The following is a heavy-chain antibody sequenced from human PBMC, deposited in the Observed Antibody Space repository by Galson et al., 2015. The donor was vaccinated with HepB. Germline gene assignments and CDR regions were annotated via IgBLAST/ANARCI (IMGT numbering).Heavy chain of an antibody. V-gene: IGHV4-59*01. CDR1: GDSMSTYY. Sequence: ETLSLTCTVSGDSMSTYYYNWLRQPPGKGLEWIGFTYTSGSTNYNLSLKSRVTITVDTSKNQFSLKLYSVTAADTAVYYCARAIGLRGGLDDWGRGTVVTVSS. J-gene: IGHJ4*02. CDR2: TYTSGST. D-gene: IGHD3-16*01. CDR3: ARAIGLRGGLDD.